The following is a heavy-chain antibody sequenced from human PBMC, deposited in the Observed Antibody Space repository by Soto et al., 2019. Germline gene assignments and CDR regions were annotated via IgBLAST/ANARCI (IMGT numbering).Heavy chain of an antibody. J-gene: IGHJ4*02. CDR1: GGAFSGYY. V-gene: IGHV4-34*01. CDR3: ARVRTVGAGHFDY. D-gene: IGHD1-26*01. CDR2: INHSGST. Sequence: QVQLQQWGAGLLKPSETLSLTCAVYGGAFSGYYWSWIRQPQGKGLEWIGEINHSGSTNYNPSLKSRVTISVDTSKNQFSLKLSSVTAADTAVYYCARVRTVGAGHFDYWGQGTLVTVSS.